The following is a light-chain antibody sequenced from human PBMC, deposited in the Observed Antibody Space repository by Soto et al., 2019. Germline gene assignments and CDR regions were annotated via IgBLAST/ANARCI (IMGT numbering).Light chain of an antibody. Sequence: DIVMTQSPDSLAVSLGERATINCKSSQSVFYSSNNKNYLAWYQQKPGQPPKLLIYWASIRESGVPDRLSGNGSGTDFTLTISSLQAEDVAFYYCQQYYSSPRLGFGGGTKVEIK. V-gene: IGKV4-1*01. CDR1: QSVFYSSNNKNY. CDR3: QQYYSSPRLG. J-gene: IGKJ4*01. CDR2: WAS.